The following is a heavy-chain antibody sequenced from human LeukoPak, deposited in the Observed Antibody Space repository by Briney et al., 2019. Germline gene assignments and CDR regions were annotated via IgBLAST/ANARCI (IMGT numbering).Heavy chain of an antibody. D-gene: IGHD5-18*01. J-gene: IGHJ2*01. CDR2: IYTSGST. CDR3: AREEEDSYGPRQRVRYWYFDL. CDR1: GGSMSSYY. Sequence: SETLSLTCTVSGGSMSSYYWSWIRQPAGKGLEWIGRIYTSGSTNYNPSLKSRVTMSVDTSKNQFSLKLSSVTAADTAVYYCAREEEDSYGPRQRVRYWYFDLWGRGTLVTVSS. V-gene: IGHV4-4*07.